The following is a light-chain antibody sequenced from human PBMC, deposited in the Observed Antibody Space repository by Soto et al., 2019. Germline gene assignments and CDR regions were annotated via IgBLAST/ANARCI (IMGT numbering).Light chain of an antibody. J-gene: IGLJ1*01. Sequence: QSALTQPPSASGSPGQSVTISCTGTSSDVGGYNYVSWYQQHPGKAPKLMIYEVSKRPSGVPDRFSGSKSGNTASLTVSGLQAEDEADYYCSSHAGSNYSLYVFGTGTKLTVL. CDR3: SSHAGSNYSLYV. CDR1: SSDVGGYNY. CDR2: EVS. V-gene: IGLV2-8*01.